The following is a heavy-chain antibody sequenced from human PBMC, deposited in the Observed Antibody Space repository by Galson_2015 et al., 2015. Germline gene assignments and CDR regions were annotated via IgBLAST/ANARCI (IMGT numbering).Heavy chain of an antibody. J-gene: IGHJ6*03. Sequence: SLRLSCAASGFTFSSYDMNWVRQAPGKGLEWVSYISSSGSTIYYADSVKGRFTISRDNAKNSLYLQMNSLRAEDTAVYYCARVVSAYYYMDVWGKGTTVTVSS. CDR3: ARVVSAYYYMDV. CDR1: GFTFSSYD. CDR2: ISSSGSTI. D-gene: IGHD5/OR15-5a*01. V-gene: IGHV3-48*03.